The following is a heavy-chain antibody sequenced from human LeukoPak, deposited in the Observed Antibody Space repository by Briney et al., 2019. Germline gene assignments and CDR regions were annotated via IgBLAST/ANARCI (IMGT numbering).Heavy chain of an antibody. CDR3: AADGGVVVPAADYYGMDV. J-gene: IGHJ6*02. D-gene: IGHD2-2*01. Sequence: SVKVSCKASGFTFTSSAMQWVRQARGQRLEWIGWIVVGSGNTNYAQKFQERVTITRDMSTSTAYMELSSLRSEDTAVYYCAADGGVVVPAADYYGMDVWGQGTTVTVSS. CDR2: IVVGSGNT. CDR1: GFTFTSSA. V-gene: IGHV1-58*02.